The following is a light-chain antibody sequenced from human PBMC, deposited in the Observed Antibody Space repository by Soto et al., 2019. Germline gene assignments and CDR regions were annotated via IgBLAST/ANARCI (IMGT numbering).Light chain of an antibody. V-gene: IGKV2-28*01. J-gene: IGKJ1*01. CDR1: QILLHSNGYNY. Sequence: DIVMTQSPLSLPVTPGEPPSISCRSSQILLHSNGYNYLDWYLQKPGQSPQLLIYLGSNRASGVPDRFSGSGSGTDFTLKISRVEAEDVGVYYCVQALQSPPWTFGQGTKVDIK. CDR3: VQALQSPPWT. CDR2: LGS.